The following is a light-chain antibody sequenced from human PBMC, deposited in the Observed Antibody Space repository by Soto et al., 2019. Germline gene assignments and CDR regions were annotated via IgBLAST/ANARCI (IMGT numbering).Light chain of an antibody. CDR1: QSVNSNY. V-gene: IGKV3D-20*02. J-gene: IGKJ5*01. Sequence: EIVMTQSPATLSVSPGERATLSCRAGQSVNSNYLAWYQQKPGQAPRLLIYGISKRATDIPDRFSGSGSGTEFTLTISSLQPEDFATYYCQQRSNWPGTFGQGTRLEIK. CDR2: GIS. CDR3: QQRSNWPGT.